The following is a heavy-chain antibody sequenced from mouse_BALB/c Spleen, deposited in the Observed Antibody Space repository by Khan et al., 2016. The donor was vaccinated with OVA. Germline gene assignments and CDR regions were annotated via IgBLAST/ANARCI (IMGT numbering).Heavy chain of an antibody. Sequence: QVQLKQSGPEMVKPGASLKVSCKASGYTFTDYVIGWMKQRPRQGLEWIGDIFPGSDTPYYNEKFKDKATLTADKSSNTAYMQLSSLTSEDSAVYFCARGGYSVFAYWGQVTLVTVAA. V-gene: IGHV1-77*01. CDR3: ARGGYSVFAY. CDR1: GYTFTDYV. D-gene: IGHD2-14*01. J-gene: IGHJ3*01. CDR2: IFPGSDTP.